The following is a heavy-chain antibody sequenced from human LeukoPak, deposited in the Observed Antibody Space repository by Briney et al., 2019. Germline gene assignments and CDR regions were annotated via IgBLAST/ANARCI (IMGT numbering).Heavy chain of an antibody. CDR1: GYSISSGYY. CDR2: IYHSGST. J-gene: IGHJ3*02. Sequence: PSETLSLTCTVSGYSISSGYYWDWIRQPPGKGLEWIGSIYHSGSTYYNPSLKSRVTISVDTSKNQFSLKLSSVTAADTAVYYCAREIYCSGGSCSLDAFDIWGQGTMVTVSS. CDR3: AREIYCSGGSCSLDAFDI. V-gene: IGHV4-38-2*02. D-gene: IGHD2-15*01.